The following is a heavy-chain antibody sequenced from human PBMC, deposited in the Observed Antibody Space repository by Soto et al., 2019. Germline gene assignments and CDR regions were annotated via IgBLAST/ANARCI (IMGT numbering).Heavy chain of an antibody. Sequence: SETLSLTCTVSGGTTRSSSYYWGWIRQPPGKGLEWIGSIYYSGSTYYNPSLKSRVTISVDTSRNQFSLRLISVTAADTAVYYCARLTTWSGYYSYNHYYMDVWGKGTPVTVSS. J-gene: IGHJ6*03. CDR2: IYYSGST. D-gene: IGHD3-3*01. V-gene: IGHV4-39*01. CDR1: GGTTRSSSYY. CDR3: ARLTTWSGYYSYNHYYMDV.